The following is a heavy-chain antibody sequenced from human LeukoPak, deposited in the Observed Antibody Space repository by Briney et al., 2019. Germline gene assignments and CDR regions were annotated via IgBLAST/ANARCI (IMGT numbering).Heavy chain of an antibody. D-gene: IGHD4-17*01. CDR3: ARTPGLHDYAY. Sequence: GGSLRLSCAASGFTVSSNYMSWVRQAPGKGLEWVSVMYSGGRTYYADSVKGRFTISRDNSKNTLYLQMNSLRVEDTAVYYCARTPGLHDYAYWGQGTLVTVSP. J-gene: IGHJ4*02. V-gene: IGHV3-53*01. CDR2: MYSGGRT. CDR1: GFTVSSNY.